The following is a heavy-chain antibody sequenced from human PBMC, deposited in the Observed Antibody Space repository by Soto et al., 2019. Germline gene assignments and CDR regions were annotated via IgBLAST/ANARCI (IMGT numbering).Heavy chain of an antibody. CDR1: GGSISSYY. D-gene: IGHD4-17*01. J-gene: IGHJ4*02. V-gene: IGHV4-59*01. CDR2: IYYSGST. Sequence: QVQLQESGPGLVKPSETLSLTCTVSGGSISSYYWSWIRQPPGKGLEWIGYIYYSGSTNYNPSLKSRVTISVDTSKNQCSLKLSSVTAADTAVYYCARGDYGDYVFDYWGQGTLVTVSS. CDR3: ARGDYGDYVFDY.